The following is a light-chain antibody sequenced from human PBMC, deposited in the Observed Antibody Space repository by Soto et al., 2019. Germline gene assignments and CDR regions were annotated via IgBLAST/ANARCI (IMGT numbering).Light chain of an antibody. Sequence: QSALTQPRSVSGSPGQSVTISCTGTSSDVDGYNYVSWYQQYPGKAPKLMIYDVSKRPSGVPDRFSGSKSGNTASLTISGLQDEDEADYYCCSYAGSRALFGGGTKVTVL. V-gene: IGLV2-11*01. CDR2: DVS. CDR1: SSDVDGYNY. J-gene: IGLJ2*01. CDR3: CSYAGSRAL.